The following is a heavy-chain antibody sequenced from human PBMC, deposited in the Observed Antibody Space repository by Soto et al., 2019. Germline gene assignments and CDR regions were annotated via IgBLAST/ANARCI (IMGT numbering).Heavy chain of an antibody. CDR2: IYYSGST. Sequence: SETLSLTCTVSGGSISSSSYYWGWIRQPPGKGLEWIGSIYYSGSTYYNPSLKSRVTISVDTSKNQFSLKLSSVTAADTAVYYCARLSYYYYMDVWGKGTTVTVSS. J-gene: IGHJ6*03. CDR3: ARLSYYYYMDV. V-gene: IGHV4-39*01. CDR1: GGSISSSSYY.